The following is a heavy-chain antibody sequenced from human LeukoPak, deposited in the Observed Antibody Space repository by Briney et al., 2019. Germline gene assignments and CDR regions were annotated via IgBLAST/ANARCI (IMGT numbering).Heavy chain of an antibody. CDR1: GGSISSSSYY. CDR3: ARPNWNDVQYYYYGMDV. Sequence: PSETLSLTCTVSGGSISSSSYYWGWIRQPPGKGLEWIGTIYYSERTYYNPSLKSRVTISVDTSKNQFSLKLSSVTAADTAVYYCARPNWNDVQYYYYGMDVWGQGTTVTVSS. V-gene: IGHV4-39*01. CDR2: IYYSERT. J-gene: IGHJ6*02. D-gene: IGHD1-1*01.